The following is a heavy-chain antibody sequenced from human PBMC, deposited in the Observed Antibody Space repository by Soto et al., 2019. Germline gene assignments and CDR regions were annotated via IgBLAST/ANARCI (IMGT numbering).Heavy chain of an antibody. J-gene: IGHJ6*02. CDR1: GGTFSTHA. CDR3: ARGYCSGGNCYSGMDV. V-gene: IGHV1-69*01. Sequence: QVQLVQSGAEVKKPGSSVKVSCKASGGTFSTHAIIWVRQAPGHGLEWMGGIIPISGTTYYTQKFQGRVTITADEPTSTAFMELSSLKSEDTAVFYCARGYCSGGNCYSGMDVWGPGTMVTVSS. CDR2: IIPISGTT. D-gene: IGHD2-15*01.